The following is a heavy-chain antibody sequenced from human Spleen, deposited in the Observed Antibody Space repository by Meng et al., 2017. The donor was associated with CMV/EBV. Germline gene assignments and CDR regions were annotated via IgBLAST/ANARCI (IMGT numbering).Heavy chain of an antibody. J-gene: IGHJ4*02. V-gene: IGHV3-73*01. CDR3: TRLAVAGNFDY. CDR1: GFTFSDYY. Sequence: VELVESGGGLVKSGGSLRLSCAASGFTFSDYYMSWIRQAPGKGLEWVGRIRSKANSYATAYAASVKGRFTISRDDSKNTAYLQMNSLKTEDTAVYYCTRLAVAGNFDYWGQGTLVTVSS. CDR2: IRSKANSYAT. D-gene: IGHD6-19*01.